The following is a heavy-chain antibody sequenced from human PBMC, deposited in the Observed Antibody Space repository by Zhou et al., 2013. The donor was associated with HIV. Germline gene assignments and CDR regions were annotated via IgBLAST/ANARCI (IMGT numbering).Heavy chain of an antibody. CDR2: IIPILGIA. V-gene: IGHV1-69*04. Sequence: QVQLVQSGAEVKKPGSSVKVSCKASGGTFSSYAISWVRQAPGQGLEWMGRIIPILGIANYAQKFQGRVTITADKSTTTAYMDLSGLRSDDTAVYYCARVTTLHPWWFDSWGQGSLVTVSS. CDR3: ARVTTLHPWWFDS. J-gene: IGHJ5*01. CDR1: GGTFSSYA. D-gene: IGHD4-17*01.